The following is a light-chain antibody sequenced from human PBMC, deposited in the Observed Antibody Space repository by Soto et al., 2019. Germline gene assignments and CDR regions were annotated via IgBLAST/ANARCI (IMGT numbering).Light chain of an antibody. CDR2: SDN. V-gene: IGLV1-44*01. J-gene: IGLJ3*02. Sequence: QSVLTQPPSASGTPGQRVTMSCSGSSSNIVSYSVSWYLHLPGTAPKLLIYSDNQRPSGVPDRFSGSKSGTSASLAISGLQSEAEADYYCASWDDSLNGPVFGGGTKVTVL. CDR1: SSNIVSYS. CDR3: ASWDDSLNGPV.